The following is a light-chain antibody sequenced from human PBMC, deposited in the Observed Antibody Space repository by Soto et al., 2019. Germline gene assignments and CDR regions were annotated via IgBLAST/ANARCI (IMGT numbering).Light chain of an antibody. Sequence: QSALTQPASVSGSPGQTITISCTGTSSDVGGYNHVSWYQQPPGKAPKLILFAVSDRPSGVSHRFSGSKSGNTASLAISGLQAEDEADYYCCSYTSHSTLLFGGGTKLTVL. CDR3: CSYTSHSTLL. CDR1: SSDVGGYNH. J-gene: IGLJ2*01. CDR2: AVS. V-gene: IGLV2-14*03.